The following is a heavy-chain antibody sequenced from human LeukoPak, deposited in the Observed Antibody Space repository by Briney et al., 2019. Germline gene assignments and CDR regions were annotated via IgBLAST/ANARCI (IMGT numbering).Heavy chain of an antibody. Sequence: GESLKISCKGSGYSFTNYWIAWVRQMPGRGLEWMVIINPSDSDTRYSPSFQGQVTISADKSISTAYLQWSSLKASDSAMYYCARQFRDSSGYYSYYFDYWGQGTLVTVSS. J-gene: IGHJ4*02. CDR3: ARQFRDSSGYYSYYFDY. CDR1: GYSFTNYW. D-gene: IGHD3-22*01. CDR2: INPSDSDT. V-gene: IGHV5-51*01.